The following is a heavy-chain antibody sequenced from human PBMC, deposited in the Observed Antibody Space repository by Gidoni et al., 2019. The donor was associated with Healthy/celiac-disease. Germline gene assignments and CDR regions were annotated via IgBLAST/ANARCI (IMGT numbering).Heavy chain of an antibody. CDR2: I. V-gene: IGHV3-9*01. Sequence: IGYADSVKGRFTISRDNAKNSLYLQMNSLRAEDTALYYCAKDMGDGDDRGAFDIWGQGTMVTVSS. D-gene: IGHD3-16*01. CDR3: AKDMGDGDDRGAFDI. J-gene: IGHJ3*02.